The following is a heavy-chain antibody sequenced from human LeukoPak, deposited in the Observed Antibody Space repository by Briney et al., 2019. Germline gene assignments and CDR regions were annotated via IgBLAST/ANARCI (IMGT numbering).Heavy chain of an antibody. CDR2: IYYSGST. CDR3: ARQWSSSWPLDY. D-gene: IGHD6-13*01. V-gene: IGHV4-59*01. CDR1: GGSISSYY. J-gene: IGHJ4*02. Sequence: SETLSLTCTVSGGSISSYYWSWIRQPPGKGLEWIGYIYYSGSTNYNPSLKSRVTISADTSKNQFSLKLSSVTAADTAVYYCARQWSSSWPLDYWGQGTLVTVSS.